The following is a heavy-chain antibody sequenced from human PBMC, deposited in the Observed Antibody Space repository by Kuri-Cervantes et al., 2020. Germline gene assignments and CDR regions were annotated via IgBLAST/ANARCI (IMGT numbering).Heavy chain of an antibody. V-gene: IGHV3-7*03. CDR1: GFTFNTYW. Sequence: GGSLRLSCAASGFTFNTYWMDWVRQAPGKGLEWVANVRQDGNEKNYGDSVKGRFTISRDNAKNSVYLQMNSLRAEDTAVYYCAKSGYYDILTGYLSHWGQGTLVTVSS. CDR3: AKSGYYDILTGYLSH. J-gene: IGHJ4*02. CDR2: VRQDGNEK. D-gene: IGHD3-9*01.